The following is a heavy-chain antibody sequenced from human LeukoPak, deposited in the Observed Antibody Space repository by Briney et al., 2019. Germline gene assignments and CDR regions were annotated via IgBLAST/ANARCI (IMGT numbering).Heavy chain of an antibody. J-gene: IGHJ6*03. V-gene: IGHV1-18*01. CDR3: ARGAQTPRARFYYYMDV. D-gene: IGHD1-26*01. CDR2: ISAYNGNT. Sequence: ASVKVSCKASGGTFSSYAISWVRQAPGQGLEWMGWISAYNGNTNYAQKLQGRVTMTTDTSTSTAYMELSRLRSDDTAVYYCARGAQTPRARFYYYMDVWGKGTTVTVSS. CDR1: GGTFSSYA.